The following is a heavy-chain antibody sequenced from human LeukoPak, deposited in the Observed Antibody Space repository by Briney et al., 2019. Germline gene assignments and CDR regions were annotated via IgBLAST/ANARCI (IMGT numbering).Heavy chain of an antibody. CDR1: GYSFTSYW. D-gene: IGHD2-21*02. J-gene: IGHJ4*02. V-gene: IGHV5-51*01. Sequence: GESLKIPCRGSGYSFTSYWIGWVRQMPGKGLEWMGIIYPDNSDTRYSPSFQGQVTISADKSISTAYLQWSSLKASDTAMYYCARHVTGSRHLDYWGQGTLVSVPS. CDR3: ARHVTGSRHLDY. CDR2: IYPDNSDT.